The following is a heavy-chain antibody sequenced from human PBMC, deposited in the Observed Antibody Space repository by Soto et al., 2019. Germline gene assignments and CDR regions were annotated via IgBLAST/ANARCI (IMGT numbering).Heavy chain of an antibody. D-gene: IGHD3-3*01. CDR1: GFSFSDCY. CDR2: ISPSGSYT. Sequence: PGGSLRLSCEDSGFSFSDCYMSWIRQAPGKGLEWISYISPSGSYTKYADSVKGRFTVSRDNAKNSLYLQMNSLRDEDTAVYYCASIPQDFWRSYGMGVWRQGTTVTVSS. V-gene: IGHV3-11*06. CDR3: ASIPQDFWRSYGMGV. J-gene: IGHJ6*02.